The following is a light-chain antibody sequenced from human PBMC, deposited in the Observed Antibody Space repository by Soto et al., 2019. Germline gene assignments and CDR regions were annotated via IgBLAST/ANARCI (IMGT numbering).Light chain of an antibody. CDR2: DAS. V-gene: IGKV3-11*01. CDR1: QSVSSY. Sequence: EIVLTQSPATLSLSPGERATLSCRASQSVSSYLAWYQQKPGQAPRLLIYDASNRATGIPARFSGSWSGTDFTLTISSLEPEDFAVYYCQQRSNWPPRITFCGGTKVEIK. CDR3: QQRSNWPPRIT. J-gene: IGKJ4*01.